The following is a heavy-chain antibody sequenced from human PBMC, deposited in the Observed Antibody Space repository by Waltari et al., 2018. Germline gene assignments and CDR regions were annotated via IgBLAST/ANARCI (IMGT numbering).Heavy chain of an antibody. CDR2: ISAYNGNT. CDR3: ARVPRSGIVVVPAATYFDY. CDR1: GYTFTSYG. D-gene: IGHD2-2*01. J-gene: IGHJ4*02. Sequence: VSCKASGYTFTSYGISWVRQAPGQGLEWMGWISAYNGNTNYAQKLQGRVTMTTDTSTSTAYMELRSLRSDDTAVYYCARVPRSGIVVVPAATYFDYWGQGTLVTVSS. V-gene: IGHV1-18*01.